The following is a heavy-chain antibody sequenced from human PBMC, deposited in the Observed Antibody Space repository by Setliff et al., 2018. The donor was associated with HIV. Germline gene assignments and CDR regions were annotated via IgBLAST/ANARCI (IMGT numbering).Heavy chain of an antibody. V-gene: IGHV4-59*12. Sequence: SETLSLTCTVSGGSISSYYWSWIRQPPGKGLEWIGYIYYSGSTNYNSSLESRVAISLDTSSNQFSLKLSSVTAADTAVYHCARERVAWSAYDSWGQGTLVTVSS. CDR1: GGSISSYY. D-gene: IGHD3-3*01. CDR2: IYYSGST. CDR3: ARERVAWSAYDS. J-gene: IGHJ5*02.